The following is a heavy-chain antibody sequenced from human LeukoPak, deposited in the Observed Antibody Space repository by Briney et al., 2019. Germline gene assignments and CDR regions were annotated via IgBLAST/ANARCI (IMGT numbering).Heavy chain of an antibody. J-gene: IGHJ6*03. Sequence: SETLSLTCTVSGGSISSYYWSWIWQPAGKGLEWIGYIYYSGSTNYNPSLKSRVTISVDTSKNQFSLKLSSVTAADTAVYYCARVQYYDFWSGYHLYYYYYMDVWGKGTTVTVSS. V-gene: IGHV4-59*01. CDR3: ARVQYYDFWSGYHLYYYYYMDV. CDR1: GGSISSYY. CDR2: IYYSGST. D-gene: IGHD3-3*01.